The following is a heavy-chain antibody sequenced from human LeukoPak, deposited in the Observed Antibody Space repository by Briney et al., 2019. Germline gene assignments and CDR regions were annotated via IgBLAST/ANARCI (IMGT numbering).Heavy chain of an antibody. CDR1: GGTFSSYA. V-gene: IGHV1-69*05. CDR2: IVPIFGTA. J-gene: IGHJ4*02. D-gene: IGHD3-3*01. CDR3: ARGPSRVGWFIDY. Sequence: SVKVSCKASGGTFSSYAISWVRQAPGQGLEWMGGIVPIFGTANYAQKFQGRVTITTDESTSTAYMELSSLRSEDTAVYYCARGPSRVGWFIDYWGQGTLVTVSS.